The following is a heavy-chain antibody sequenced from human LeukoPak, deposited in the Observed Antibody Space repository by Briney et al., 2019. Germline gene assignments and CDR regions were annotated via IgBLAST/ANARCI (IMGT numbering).Heavy chain of an antibody. CDR3: ARTSWNDVPYLDY. V-gene: IGHV3-30*04. CDR2: IRYDGSNK. D-gene: IGHD1-1*01. CDR1: GFTFSRYA. J-gene: IGHJ4*02. Sequence: PGGSLRLSCEASGFTFSRYAMHWFRQAPGRGLEWMAVIRYDGSNKYYADSVTGRFTISRDNAKNSLYLQMNSLRAEDTAVYYCARTSWNDVPYLDYWGQGTLVTVSS.